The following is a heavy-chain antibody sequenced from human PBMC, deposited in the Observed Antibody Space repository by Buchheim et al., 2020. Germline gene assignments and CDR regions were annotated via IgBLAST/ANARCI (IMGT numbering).Heavy chain of an antibody. D-gene: IGHD3-22*01. Sequence: EVQLVESGGGLVQPGGSLKLSCTASGFTFSASPIHWVRQASGKGLEWVGRITGKANNYATAYAASVKGRFTISRDDSKNTVSLQMNSLTIEDTAVYYCNSPNYYYDNSGSDYWGQGTL. V-gene: IGHV3-73*02. J-gene: IGHJ4*02. CDR3: NSPNYYYDNSGSDY. CDR2: ITGKANNYAT. CDR1: GFTFSASP.